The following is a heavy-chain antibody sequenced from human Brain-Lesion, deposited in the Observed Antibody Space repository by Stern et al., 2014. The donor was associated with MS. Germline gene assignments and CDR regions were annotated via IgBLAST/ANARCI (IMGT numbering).Heavy chain of an antibody. Sequence: VQMEESGPEVKKPGSSVQVSCKASGSTFGTYPITWLRQAPGQGLEWMGRVVPIFGSPNYAQKFQGRVTITADISTTTVYMKLSSLKSDDAAVYYCAKDGPALVTNWFDPWGRGTLVTVSS. V-gene: IGHV1-69*06. CDR2: VVPIFGSP. CDR3: AKDGPALVTNWFDP. J-gene: IGHJ5*02. CDR1: GSTFGTYP. D-gene: IGHD5-18*01.